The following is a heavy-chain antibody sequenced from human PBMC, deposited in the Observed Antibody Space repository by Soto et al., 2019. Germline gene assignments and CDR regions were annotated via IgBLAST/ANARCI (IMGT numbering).Heavy chain of an antibody. CDR1: GGSISSYY. CDR3: ARHTKAAAGKGGLDY. CDR2: IYYTGST. D-gene: IGHD6-13*01. J-gene: IGHJ4*02. Sequence: QVQLQESGPGLAKPSETLSLTCTVSGGSISSYYWSWIRQPPGKGLEWIGYIYYTGSTNYNPSLKSRVTISVDTSKNQCSLKRSSVTAADTAVYYCARHTKAAAGKGGLDYWGQGSLVAVSS. V-gene: IGHV4-59*08.